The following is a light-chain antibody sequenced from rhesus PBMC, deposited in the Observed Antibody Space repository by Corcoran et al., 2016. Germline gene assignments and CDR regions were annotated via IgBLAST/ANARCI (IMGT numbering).Light chain of an antibody. CDR3: RHYYSNLALT. V-gene: IGKV1S12*01. Sequence: DIQMTQSPSALSAPVGDRVTISCRASQNIYRNLAWYQQKPGKAPKLLIYAASSLQTGFPSRFSGSGSGTDFTLPLRNLQPEDSATYYCRHYYSNLALTFGGGTKVEIK. CDR1: QNIYRN. J-gene: IGKJ4*01. CDR2: AAS.